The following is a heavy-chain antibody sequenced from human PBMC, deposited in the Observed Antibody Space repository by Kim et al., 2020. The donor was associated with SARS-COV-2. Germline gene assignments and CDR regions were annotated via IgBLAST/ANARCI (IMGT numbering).Heavy chain of an antibody. CDR2: IIPIPGIA. Sequence: SVKVSCKASGGTFSSYAISWVRQAPGQGLEWMGRIIPIPGIANYAQKFQGRVTITADKSTSTAYMELSSLRSEDTAVYYCARGTDSSGYYYEAGFDYWGQGTLVTVSS. J-gene: IGHJ4*02. CDR1: GGTFSSYA. CDR3: ARGTDSSGYYYEAGFDY. V-gene: IGHV1-69*04. D-gene: IGHD3-22*01.